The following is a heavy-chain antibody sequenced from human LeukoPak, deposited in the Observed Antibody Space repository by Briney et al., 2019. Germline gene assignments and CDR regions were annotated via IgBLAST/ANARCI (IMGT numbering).Heavy chain of an antibody. J-gene: IGHJ4*02. CDR3: ARGRNYYDTSAYYGD. Sequence: GASVTVSCKASGYTFTGYYMHWVRQAPGQGLEWMGWINPNSGGTNYAQKFQGRVTMTRDTSISTAYMELSRLRSDDTAVYYCARGRNYYDTSAYYGDWGQGTLVTVSS. CDR2: INPNSGGT. V-gene: IGHV1-2*02. CDR1: GYTFTGYY. D-gene: IGHD3-22*01.